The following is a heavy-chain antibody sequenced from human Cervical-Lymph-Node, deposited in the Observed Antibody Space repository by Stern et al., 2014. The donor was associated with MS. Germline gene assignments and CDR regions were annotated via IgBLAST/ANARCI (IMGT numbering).Heavy chain of an antibody. J-gene: IGHJ3*02. D-gene: IGHD7-27*01. CDR3: ARDETGVAFDI. CDR1: GGTFSNYG. V-gene: IGHV1-69*01. Sequence: EQLVESGADVKKPGSSVKVSCKASGGTFSNYGFNWVRQAPGQGLEWMGGIIPLFSTAHYAQQFQGRVTISADQSTSTVYMELYSLRSDDTAVYYCARDETGVAFDIWGQGTMVTVSS. CDR2: IIPLFSTA.